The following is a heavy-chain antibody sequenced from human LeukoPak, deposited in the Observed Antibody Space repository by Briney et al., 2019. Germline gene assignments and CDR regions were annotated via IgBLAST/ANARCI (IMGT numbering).Heavy chain of an antibody. CDR1: GFTFSYYG. D-gene: IGHD3-22*01. V-gene: IGHV3-33*06. CDR2: IWYDGSNN. CDR3: AKNHYYDSSGLDAFDI. J-gene: IGHJ3*02. Sequence: GSLRLSCAASGFTFSYYGMHWVRQAPGRRLEWVALIWYDGSNNYYADSVKGRFTISRDNSKNTLYLQMNSLRAEDTAVYYCAKNHYYDSSGLDAFDIWGQGTLVTISS.